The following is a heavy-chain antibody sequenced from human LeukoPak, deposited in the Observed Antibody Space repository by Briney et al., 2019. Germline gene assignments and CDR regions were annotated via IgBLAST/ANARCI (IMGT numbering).Heavy chain of an antibody. CDR2: ISAYNGNT. V-gene: IGHV1-18*01. CDR3: ARDSHQKPNPSPYYYYGMDV. J-gene: IGHJ6*02. D-gene: IGHD1-14*01. Sequence: GASVKVSCKASGYTFTSYGISWVRQAPGQGLEWMGWISAYNGNTNYAQKLQGRVTMTTDTSTSTAYMELRSLRSDDTAVYYCARDSHQKPNPSPYYYYGMDVWGQGTTVTVSS. CDR1: GYTFTSYG.